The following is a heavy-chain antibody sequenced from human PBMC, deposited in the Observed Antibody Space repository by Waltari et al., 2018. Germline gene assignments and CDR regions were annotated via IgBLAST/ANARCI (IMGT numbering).Heavy chain of an antibody. V-gene: IGHV4-34*01. Sequence: QVQLQQWGAGLLKPSETLSLTCAVYGGSFSGYYWSWIRQPPGKGLEWIGEINHSGSTNSNPSLKSRVTISVDTSKNQFSLKLSSVTAADTAVYYCARFEGPTVTNSGAFDIWGQGTMVTVSS. CDR3: ARFEGPTVTNSGAFDI. J-gene: IGHJ3*02. CDR2: INHSGST. CDR1: GGSFSGYY. D-gene: IGHD4-17*01.